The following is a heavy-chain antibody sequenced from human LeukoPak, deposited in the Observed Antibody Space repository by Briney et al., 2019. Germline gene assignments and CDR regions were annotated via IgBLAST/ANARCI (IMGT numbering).Heavy chain of an antibody. CDR2: ISRNGGSA. CDR1: GFTFDSYP. V-gene: IGHV3-64D*06. CDR3: VKESGFMVAPNSAFDI. D-gene: IGHD4/OR15-4a*01. J-gene: IGHJ3*02. Sequence: GGSLRLSCSASGFTFDSYPVHWVRQAPGKGLEYVSGISRNGGSAYYADSVKGRFTISRDNSKNTLYLQMSSLRAEDTAVYYCVKESGFMVAPNSAFDIWGQGTMVTVSS.